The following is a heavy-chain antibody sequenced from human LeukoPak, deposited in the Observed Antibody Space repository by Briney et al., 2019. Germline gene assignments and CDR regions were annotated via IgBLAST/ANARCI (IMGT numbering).Heavy chain of an antibody. Sequence: SETLSLTCTVSGGYTGSHYWSWIRQPAGKGLEWIGRISPSGTTHYNPSLGSRVTMSVDTSKNYFSLRLSSVTAADTAVYYCARDFHASGFYFWFDPWGQGMLVTVSS. CDR3: ARDFHASGFYFWFDP. CDR1: GGYTGSHY. V-gene: IGHV4-4*07. CDR2: ISPSGTT. D-gene: IGHD2/OR15-2a*01. J-gene: IGHJ5*02.